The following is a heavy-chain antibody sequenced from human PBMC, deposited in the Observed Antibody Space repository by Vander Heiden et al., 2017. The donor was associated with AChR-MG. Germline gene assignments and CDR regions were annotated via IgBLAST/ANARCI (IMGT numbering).Heavy chain of an antibody. CDR3: ARQRKDFSCGSCYRDFDP. D-gene: IGHD2-15*01. CDR2: IYYRGST. V-gene: IGHV4-39*01. CDR1: GGPISSSSYY. Sequence: QLQLQESSPGLVKPSETLSLTCTVSGGPISSSSYYWGWIRQPPGKGLEWIGSIYYRGSTYYNTSLKMRVTISVDTCKNEFSRWLRSVTAAETAVYYCARQRKDFSCGSCYRDFDPCGQGTLVTVSS. J-gene: IGHJ5*02.